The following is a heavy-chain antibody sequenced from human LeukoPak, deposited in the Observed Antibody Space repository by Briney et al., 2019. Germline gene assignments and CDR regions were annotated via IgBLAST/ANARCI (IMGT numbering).Heavy chain of an antibody. CDR3: TRAVAAAEFSPGY. D-gene: IGHD6-13*01. CDR1: GFTFSSYS. V-gene: IGHV3-21*01. J-gene: IGHJ4*02. Sequence: GGTLRLSCAVSGFTFSSYSMNWVRQAPGKGLEWVSSISSSSSYIYYADSEKGRFTISRDNAKNLVYLQMNSLRAEDTAVYYCTRAVAAAEFSPGYWGQGTLVTVSS. CDR2: ISSSSSYI.